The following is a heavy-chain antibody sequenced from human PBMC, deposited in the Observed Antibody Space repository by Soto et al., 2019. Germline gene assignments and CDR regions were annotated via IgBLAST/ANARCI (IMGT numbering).Heavy chain of an antibody. V-gene: IGHV4-39*01. J-gene: IGHJ4*02. CDR2: IYYSGST. Sequence: QLQLQESGPGLVKPSETLSLTCTVSGGSISSSSYYWGWIRQPPGKGLEWIGSIYYSGSTYYNPSLKSRVTISVDTSKNQFSLKLSSVTAAATAVYYCARRGGYNLFDYWGQGTLVTVSS. CDR3: ARRGGYNLFDY. D-gene: IGHD5-12*01. CDR1: GGSISSSSYY.